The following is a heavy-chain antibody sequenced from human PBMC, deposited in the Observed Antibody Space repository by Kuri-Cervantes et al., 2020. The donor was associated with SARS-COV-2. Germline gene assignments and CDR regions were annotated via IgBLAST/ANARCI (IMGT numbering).Heavy chain of an antibody. J-gene: IGHJ5*02. Sequence: GSLRLSCAVYGGSFSGYDWSWIRQPPGKGLEWIGEINHSGSTNYNPSLKSRVTISVDTSKNQFSLKLSSVTAADTAVYYCARCRRIAAASRWFDPWGQGTLVTVSS. V-gene: IGHV4-34*01. CDR2: INHSGST. CDR3: ARCRRIAAASRWFDP. CDR1: GGSFSGYD. D-gene: IGHD6-13*01.